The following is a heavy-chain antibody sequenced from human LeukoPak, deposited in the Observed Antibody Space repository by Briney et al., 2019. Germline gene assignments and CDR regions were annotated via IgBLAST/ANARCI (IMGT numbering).Heavy chain of an antibody. Sequence: GGSLRLSCAASGFSFSSSWMHWGRQAPGKGLWWVSRISSDASNTIYADSVKGRFTISRDNADNTLYLQMSSLRAEDSALYYCARDRGGSGPTTTDYWGQGTLVTVSS. CDR3: ARDRGGSGPTTTDY. D-gene: IGHD6-19*01. CDR1: GFSFSSSW. J-gene: IGHJ4*02. V-gene: IGHV3-74*01. CDR2: ISSDASNT.